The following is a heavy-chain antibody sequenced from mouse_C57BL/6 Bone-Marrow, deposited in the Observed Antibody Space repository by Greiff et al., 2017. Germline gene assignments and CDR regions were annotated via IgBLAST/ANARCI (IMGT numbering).Heavy chain of an antibody. D-gene: IGHD3-2*02. CDR1: GFSLTSYG. CDR3: ARNYGQLRLPAY. CDR2: IWSGGST. Sequence: QVQLQQSGPGLVQPSQSLSITCTASGFSLTSYGVHWVRQSPGKGLAWLGAIWSGGSTDYNAAIISRLSISKDNSKSQVFFTMNSLQADDTAIYYCARNYGQLRLPAYWGQGTLVTVSA. V-gene: IGHV2-2*01. J-gene: IGHJ3*01.